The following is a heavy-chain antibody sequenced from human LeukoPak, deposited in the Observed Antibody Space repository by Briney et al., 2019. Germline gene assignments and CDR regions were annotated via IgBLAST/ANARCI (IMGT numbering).Heavy chain of an antibody. CDR2: IYYSGST. CDR1: GGSIRSGGHY. V-gene: IGHV4-31*03. J-gene: IGHJ4*02. CDR3: VRVVIGMSVYFDY. Sequence: PSQTLSLTCTVSGGSIRSGGHYWSWIRQHPGKGLEWIGYIYYSGSTYYNPSLKSRATISVDTSKNQSSLKLSSVTAADTAVYYCVRVVIGMSVYFDYWGQGTLVTVSS. D-gene: IGHD3-22*01.